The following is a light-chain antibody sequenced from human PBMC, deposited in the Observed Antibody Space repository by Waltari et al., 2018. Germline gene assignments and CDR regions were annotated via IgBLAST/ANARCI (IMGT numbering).Light chain of an antibody. CDR2: ENT. CDR1: SSNMGAGYD. J-gene: IGLJ1*01. Sequence: QSVLTQPPSVSGAPGQRVTIFCTGSSSNMGAGYDVHWYQQLPGTAPKLLIHENTNRPSGVPDRFTGSKPGTSASLAMTGLQAEDEADYYCQSYDSSLSAYVRGTGTKVTVL. CDR3: QSYDSSLSAYV. V-gene: IGLV1-40*01.